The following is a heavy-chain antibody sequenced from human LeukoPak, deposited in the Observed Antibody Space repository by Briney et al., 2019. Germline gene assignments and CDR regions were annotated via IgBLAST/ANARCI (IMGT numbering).Heavy chain of an antibody. Sequence: GGSLRLSCAASGFTFDDYAMHWVRQAPGKGLEWVSLISGDGGSTYYADSVKGRFTISRDNSKNTLYLQMNSLRAEDTAVYYCAKDSYSSGWYGFDYWGQGTLVTVSS. J-gene: IGHJ4*02. CDR2: ISGDGGST. V-gene: IGHV3-43*02. CDR3: AKDSYSSGWYGFDY. D-gene: IGHD6-19*01. CDR1: GFTFDDYA.